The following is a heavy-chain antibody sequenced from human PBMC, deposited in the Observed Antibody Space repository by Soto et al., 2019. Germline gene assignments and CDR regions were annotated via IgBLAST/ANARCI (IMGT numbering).Heavy chain of an antibody. D-gene: IGHD1-20*01. Sequence: EVQLLESGGGLVQPGGSLRLSCAASGFTFSRYAMNWVRQAPGKGLEWVSVISDSGDNSYYADSVKGRFTMSRDNSKDTLFLQINSLRAEDTAIYYCAKDLYKTSPGAFDSWGQGTLVSVSS. CDR1: GFTFSRYA. CDR3: AKDLYKTSPGAFDS. CDR2: ISDSGDNS. V-gene: IGHV3-23*01. J-gene: IGHJ4*02.